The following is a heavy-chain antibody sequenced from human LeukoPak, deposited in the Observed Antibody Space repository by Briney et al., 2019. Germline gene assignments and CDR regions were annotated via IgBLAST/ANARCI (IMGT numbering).Heavy chain of an antibody. J-gene: IGHJ5*02. D-gene: IGHD3-9*01. CDR3: ASHYYDILTGYYLGDNWFDP. CDR2: IYYSGST. CDR1: GSSISSSSYY. V-gene: IGHV4-39*07. Sequence: SETLSLTCTVSGSSISSSSYYWGWIRQPPGKGLEWIGSIYYSGSTYYNPSLKSRVSISVDTSKNQFSLKLSSVTAADTAVYYCASHYYDILTGYYLGDNWFDPWGQGTLVTVSS.